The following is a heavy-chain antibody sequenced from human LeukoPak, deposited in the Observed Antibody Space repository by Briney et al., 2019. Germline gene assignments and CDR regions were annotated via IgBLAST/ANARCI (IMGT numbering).Heavy chain of an antibody. CDR2: INSNSGDT. CDR3: ARNRAYSGSYFDAFDI. Sequence: ASVKVSCKASGYTFTDYFIHWVRQAPGQGLEWMGWINSNSGDTYYAQKFQGRVTMTRDTSITTAYMELSRLRSDDTAVYYCARNRAYSGSYFDAFDIWGQGTMVTVSS. V-gene: IGHV1-2*02. D-gene: IGHD1-26*01. J-gene: IGHJ3*02. CDR1: GYTFTDYF.